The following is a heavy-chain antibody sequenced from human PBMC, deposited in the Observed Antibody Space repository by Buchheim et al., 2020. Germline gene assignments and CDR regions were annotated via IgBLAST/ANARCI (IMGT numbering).Heavy chain of an antibody. V-gene: IGHV3-66*02. CDR3: ASLRSPLTANYYYGLDV. CDR1: GFPVASNY. D-gene: IGHD1-20*01. Sequence: QLVESGEALFQPGGPLRLSCVATGFPVASNYMIWVRQAPGRGLEWVSIVYIGGNTHYADSVKGRFIISRDSPKTTVLLQMNSLRPEDTAVYYCASLRSPLTANYYYGLDVWGQGAT. CDR2: VYIGGNT. J-gene: IGHJ6*02.